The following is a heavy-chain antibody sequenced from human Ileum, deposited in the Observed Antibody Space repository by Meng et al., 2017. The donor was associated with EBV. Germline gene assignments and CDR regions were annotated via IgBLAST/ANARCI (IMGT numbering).Heavy chain of an antibody. V-gene: IGHV1-3*01. CDR2: INADNGNT. CDR1: GYTFSNDA. J-gene: IGHJ4*01. Sequence: HVQLLQSGAEVKKPGASVKLSCKASGYTFSNDAIHWVRQAPGQRPEWIGWINADNGNTKYSQKFQGRVTITRNTPASTVYMDVRSLRSEDTAVYFCARVERGVKFDKWGQGTLVTVSS. D-gene: IGHD2-21*01. CDR3: ARVERGVKFDK.